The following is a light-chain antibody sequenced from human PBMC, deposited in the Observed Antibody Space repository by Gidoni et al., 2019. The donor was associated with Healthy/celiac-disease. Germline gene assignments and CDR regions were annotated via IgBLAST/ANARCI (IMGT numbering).Light chain of an antibody. J-gene: IGKJ1*01. V-gene: IGKV3-20*01. CDR1: QSVSSSY. CDR3: QQYGSSPQT. CDR2: GAS. Sequence: EIVLTQSPGTLSLSPGERATLSCRASQSVSSSYLAWYQQKPVQAPRLLIYGASSRATGIPDRSSGSGSGTDFTLTINRLEPEDFAVYYCQQYGSSPQTFGQGTKVEIK.